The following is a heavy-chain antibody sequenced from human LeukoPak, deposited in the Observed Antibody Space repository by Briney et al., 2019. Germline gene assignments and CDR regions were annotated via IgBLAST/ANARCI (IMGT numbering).Heavy chain of an antibody. J-gene: IGHJ4*02. V-gene: IGHV4-59*08. CDR1: GGSIRGYY. D-gene: IGHD4-23*01. Sequence: SETLSLTCTVSGGSIRGYYWSWIRQPPGKGLEWIGYIYYSGSTNYNPSLQSRVTISVDTSMNQFSLNLSSVTAADTAAYYCARLHGGKGQYYFDYWGQGTLVTVSS. CDR2: IYYSGST. CDR3: ARLHGGKGQYYFDY.